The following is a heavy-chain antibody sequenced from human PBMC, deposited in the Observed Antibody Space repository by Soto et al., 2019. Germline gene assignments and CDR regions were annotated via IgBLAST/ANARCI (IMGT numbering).Heavy chain of an antibody. CDR2: IWYDGSNK. CDR1: GFTFSSYG. CDR3: ARGGVVSSSWYGAGNYYYGMDV. J-gene: IGHJ6*01. D-gene: IGHD6-13*01. V-gene: IGHV3-33*01. Sequence: QVQLVESGGGVVQPGRSLRLSCAASGFTFSSYGMHWVRQAPGKGLEWVAVIWYDGSNKYYADSVKGRFTISRDNSKNTLYLQMNSLRAEDTAVYYCARGGVVSSSWYGAGNYYYGMDVW.